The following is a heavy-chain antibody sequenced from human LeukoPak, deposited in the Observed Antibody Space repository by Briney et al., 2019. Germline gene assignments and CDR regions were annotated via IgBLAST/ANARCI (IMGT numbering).Heavy chain of an antibody. D-gene: IGHD6-19*01. V-gene: IGHV1-8*01. J-gene: IGHJ4*02. CDR3: ARALGSGWYGAPWDDY. CDR2: VNPVTGNA. CDR1: GYTFTNFD. Sequence: ASVKVSCKASGYTFTNFDINWVRQAPGQGLEWMGWVNPVTGNAGSAQKFQGRVTLTRDTSISTAYMELSSLRSEDTAVYYCARALGSGWYGAPWDDYWGQGTLVTVSS.